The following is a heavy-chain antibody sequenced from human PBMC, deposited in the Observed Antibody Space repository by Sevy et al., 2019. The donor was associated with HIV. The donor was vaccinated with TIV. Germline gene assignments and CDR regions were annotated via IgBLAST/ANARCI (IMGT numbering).Heavy chain of an antibody. J-gene: IGHJ4*02. CDR2: INHSGST. CDR3: AVGNSIFGVVIMDY. Sequence: SETLSLTCAVYGGSFSGYYWSWIRQPPGKGLEWIGEINHSGSTNYNPSLKSRVTISVDTSKNQFSLKLGSVTAADTAVYYCAVGNSIFGVVIMDYWGQGTLVTVSS. CDR1: GGSFSGYY. D-gene: IGHD3-3*01. V-gene: IGHV4-34*01.